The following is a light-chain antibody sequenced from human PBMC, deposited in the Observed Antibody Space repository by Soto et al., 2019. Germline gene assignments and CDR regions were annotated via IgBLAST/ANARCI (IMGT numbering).Light chain of an antibody. V-gene: IGKV1-12*01. CDR2: RTS. J-gene: IGKJ4*01. CDR1: QGITSW. CDR3: QQPTFLPLT. Sequence: DIQMTQSPSSVSASVGDRVTITCRASQGITSWLAWYQQKPGKAPKLLIYRTSNLQSGVPSRFSGSGSGTDFTVTISCLQPADFATYYSQQPTFLPLTFGGGTKVEIK.